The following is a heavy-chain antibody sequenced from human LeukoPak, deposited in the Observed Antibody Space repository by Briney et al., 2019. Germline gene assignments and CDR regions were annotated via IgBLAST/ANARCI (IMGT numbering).Heavy chain of an antibody. V-gene: IGHV3-23*01. J-gene: IGHJ4*02. CDR3: ARGLGNSGSYSTY. Sequence: PGGSLRLSCAASGFTFSSYAMSWVRQAPGKGLEWVSAISGSGGSTYYADSVKGRFTISRDNSKNTLYLQMNSLRAEDTAVYYCARGLGNSGSYSTYWGQGTLVTVSS. CDR1: GFTFSSYA. CDR2: ISGSGGST. D-gene: IGHD1-26*01.